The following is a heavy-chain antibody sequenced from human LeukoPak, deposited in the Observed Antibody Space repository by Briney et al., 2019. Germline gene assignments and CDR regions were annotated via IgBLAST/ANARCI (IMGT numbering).Heavy chain of an antibody. J-gene: IGHJ3*02. D-gene: IGHD2-2*01. CDR2: IIPIFGTA. CDR1: GGSFSRYA. Sequence: SVKVSCKASGGSFSRYAISWVRQAPGQGLEWMGGIIPIFGTANYAQKFQGRVTITADESTSTAYMELSSLRSEDTAVYYCARDRVWGSYQLLGAFDIWGQGTMVTVSS. V-gene: IGHV1-69*13. CDR3: ARDRVWGSYQLLGAFDI.